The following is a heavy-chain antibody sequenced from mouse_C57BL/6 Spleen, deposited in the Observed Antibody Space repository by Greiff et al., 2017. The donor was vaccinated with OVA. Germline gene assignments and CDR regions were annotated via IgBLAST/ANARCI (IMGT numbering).Heavy chain of an antibody. V-gene: IGHV5-16*01. Sequence: EVKVVESEGGLVQPGSSMKLSCTASGFTFSDYYMAWVRQVPEKGLEWVANINYDGSSTYYLDSLKSRFIISRDNAKNILYLQMSSLKSEDTATYYCAREGYYGRGTYWYFDVWGTGTTVTVSS. J-gene: IGHJ1*03. CDR1: GFTFSDYY. D-gene: IGHD1-1*01. CDR2: INYDGSST. CDR3: AREGYYGRGTYWYFDV.